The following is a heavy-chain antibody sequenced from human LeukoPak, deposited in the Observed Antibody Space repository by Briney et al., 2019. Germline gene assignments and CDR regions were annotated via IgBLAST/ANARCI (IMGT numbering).Heavy chain of an antibody. CDR1: GYTFSKYG. CDR3: AREGGHSYGREFDY. Sequence: ASVKVSCKASGYTFSKYGFSWVRQAPGQGLEWMGWISAYSGDTNFAQKFQDRVTMTTDTSTSTAYMELRSLRSDGTAVYYCAREGGHSYGREFDYWGQGTLVTVSS. J-gene: IGHJ4*02. V-gene: IGHV1-18*01. D-gene: IGHD5-18*01. CDR2: ISAYSGDT.